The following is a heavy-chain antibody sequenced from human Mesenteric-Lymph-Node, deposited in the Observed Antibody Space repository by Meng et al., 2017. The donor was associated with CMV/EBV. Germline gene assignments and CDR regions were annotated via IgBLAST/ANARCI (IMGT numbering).Heavy chain of an antibody. Sequence: GESLKISCAVSGFTFDSSTMHWVRQAPGKGLEWVALILHDGRIKYHADSVKGRFTISRDDSMSTVYVQMNSLRVEDTALYYCVRESPSDGTGGFESWGQGTLVTVSS. CDR1: GFTFDSST. D-gene: IGHD1-1*01. V-gene: IGHV3-30*04. J-gene: IGHJ4*02. CDR3: VRESPSDGTGGFES. CDR2: ILHDGRIK.